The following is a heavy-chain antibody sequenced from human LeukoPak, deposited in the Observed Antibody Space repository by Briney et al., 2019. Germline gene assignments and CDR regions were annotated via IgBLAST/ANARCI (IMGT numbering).Heavy chain of an antibody. V-gene: IGHV3-23*01. CDR3: GKNRYSGSLSPFDI. D-gene: IGHD1-26*01. J-gene: IGHJ3*02. Sequence: GGSLRLSCAASKFAFSSYAMSWVRQAPGKGLEWVSAISGGGGNTYYADSVKGRFTISRDKSKNTLYLQMNSLRAEDTAVYYCGKNRYSGSLSPFDIWGQGTMVTVSS. CDR2: ISGGGGNT. CDR1: KFAFSSYA.